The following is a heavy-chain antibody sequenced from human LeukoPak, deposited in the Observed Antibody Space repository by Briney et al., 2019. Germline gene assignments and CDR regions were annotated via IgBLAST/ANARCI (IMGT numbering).Heavy chain of an antibody. V-gene: IGHV5-51*01. J-gene: IGHJ6*03. CDR1: GYSFTSYW. CDR2: IYPGDSDT. D-gene: IGHD6-13*01. Sequence: GESLKISCKGSGYSFTSYWIGWVRQMPGKGLEWMGIIYPGDSDTRYSPSFQGQVTISVDKSISTAYLQWSSLKASDTAMYYCARHRRIAAAADYYYYMDVWGKGTTVTISS. CDR3: ARHRRIAAAADYYYYMDV.